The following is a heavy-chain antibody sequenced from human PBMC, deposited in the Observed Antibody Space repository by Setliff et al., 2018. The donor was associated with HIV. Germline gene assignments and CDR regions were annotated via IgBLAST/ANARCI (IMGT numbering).Heavy chain of an antibody. V-gene: IGHV4-34*01. J-gene: IGHJ4*02. D-gene: IGHD3-22*01. CDR3: ARLTTTYYYDSSAYYHPV. CDR1: GGSFSGYY. CDR2: MNHSGST. Sequence: SETLSLTCAVYGGSFSGYYWSWIRQPPGKGLEWNGEMNHSGSTNYNPSLKSRVTISVDTSKNQFSLKLISVTAADTAVFYCARLTTTYYYDSSAYYHPVWGQGTLVTV.